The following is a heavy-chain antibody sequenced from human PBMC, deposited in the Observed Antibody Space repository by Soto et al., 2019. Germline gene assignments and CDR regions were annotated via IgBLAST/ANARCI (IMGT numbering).Heavy chain of an antibody. J-gene: IGHJ4*02. Sequence: SETLSLTCTVSGGSISSSSYYWGWIRQPPEKGLEWIGSIYYSGSTYYNPSLKSRVTISVDTSKNQFSLKLSSVTAADTAVYYCARPHPCYSSGSYKVYFDYWGQGTLVTVSS. V-gene: IGHV4-39*01. CDR3: ARPHPCYSSGSYKVYFDY. D-gene: IGHD6-19*01. CDR1: GGSISSSSYY. CDR2: IYYSGST.